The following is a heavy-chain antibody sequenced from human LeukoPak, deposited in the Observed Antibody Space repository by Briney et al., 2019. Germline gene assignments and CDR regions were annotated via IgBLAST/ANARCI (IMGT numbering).Heavy chain of an antibody. Sequence: GGSLRLSCAASGFTFSSYSMNWLRQAPGKGLEWVSYISSNSDTIYYADSVKGRFTISRDNVKKSLSLQMNSLRAEDTAVYYCAKGSYDFWSGYARYFDYWGQGTLVTVSS. CDR3: AKGSYDFWSGYARYFDY. CDR1: GFTFSSYS. CDR2: ISSNSDTI. D-gene: IGHD3-3*01. J-gene: IGHJ4*02. V-gene: IGHV3-48*01.